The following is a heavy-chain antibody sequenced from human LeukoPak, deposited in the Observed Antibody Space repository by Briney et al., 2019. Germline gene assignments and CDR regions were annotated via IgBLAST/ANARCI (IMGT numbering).Heavy chain of an antibody. CDR1: GYTLTELS. D-gene: IGHD4-17*01. CDR3: ATLDYGDYYFDY. J-gene: IGHJ4*02. V-gene: IGHV1-24*01. CDR2: FDPEDGET. Sequence: ASVKVSCKVSGYTLTELSMHWVRQAPGKGLEWMGGFDPEDGETIYAQKFQGRVTMTEDTSTDTAYMELSSLRSEDTAVYYCATLDYGDYYFDYWGQGTLVTVSS.